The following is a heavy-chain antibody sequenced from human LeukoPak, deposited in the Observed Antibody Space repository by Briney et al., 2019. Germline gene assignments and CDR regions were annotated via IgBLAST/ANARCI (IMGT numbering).Heavy chain of an antibody. Sequence: PGGSLRLSCAASGFTFNRYWMSWVRQAPGKGLEWVAQIKSDGSEEYYADSVRGRFTISRDNAKNTLYLQMNSLRAEDTAVYYCAKHPAFDIWGQGTMVTVSS. CDR3: AKHPAFDI. CDR2: IKSDGSEE. V-gene: IGHV3-7*02. CDR1: GFTFNRYW. J-gene: IGHJ3*02.